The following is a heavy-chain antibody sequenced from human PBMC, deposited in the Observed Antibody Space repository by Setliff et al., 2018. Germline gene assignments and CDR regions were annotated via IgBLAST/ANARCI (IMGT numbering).Heavy chain of an antibody. CDR1: GFTFNRFA. CDR3: ARGVDYCMDV. CDR2: INHSGGST. V-gene: IGHV3-23*01. J-gene: IGHJ6*03. D-gene: IGHD2-15*01. Sequence: PGGSLRLSCAASGFTFNRFAMSWVRQTPGKGLEWVSAINHSGGSTYYADPVKGRFTISRDNSKNTLYLQMDSLRPEDTAIYYCARGVDYCMDVWGKGTTVTVSS.